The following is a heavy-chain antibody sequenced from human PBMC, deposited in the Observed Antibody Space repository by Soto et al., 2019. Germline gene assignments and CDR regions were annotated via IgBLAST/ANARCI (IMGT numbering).Heavy chain of an antibody. J-gene: IGHJ4*02. CDR2: INPSGGST. V-gene: IGHV1-46*01. CDR3: ARDQVDYDFWSGPDY. Sequence: ASVKVSCKASGYTFASYYMHWVRQAPGQGLEWMGIINPSGGSTSYAQKFQGRVTMTRDTSTSTVYMELGSLRSEDTAVYYCARDQVDYDFWSGPDYWGQGTLVTVSS. D-gene: IGHD3-3*01. CDR1: GYTFASYY.